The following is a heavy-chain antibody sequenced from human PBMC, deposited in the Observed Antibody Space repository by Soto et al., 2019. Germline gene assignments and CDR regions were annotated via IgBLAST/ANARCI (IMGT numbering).Heavy chain of an antibody. CDR3: ARGSYDSTWS. V-gene: IGHV6-1*01. CDR2: TYYRSKWYN. Sequence: SQTLSLTCAISGDSVSSNAAAWSWIRQSPSRGLEWLGRTYYRSKWYNDYAVSVKSRIVINPDTSKNQFSLHLNSVTPEDTAVYYCARGSYDSTWSWGQGTLDTVSS. D-gene: IGHD6-13*01. CDR1: GDSVSSNAAA. J-gene: IGHJ5*02.